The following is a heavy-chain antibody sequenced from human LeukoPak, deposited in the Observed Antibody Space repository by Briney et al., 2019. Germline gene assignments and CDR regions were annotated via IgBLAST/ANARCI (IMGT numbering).Heavy chain of an antibody. V-gene: IGHV4-39*01. Sequence: SETLSLTCTVSGGSISSSSYYWGWIRQPPGKGLEWIGSIYYSGSTYYNPSLKSRVTISVDTSKNQFSLKLSSVTAADTAVYYCARQATSTTGLSLEWLLSFDYWGQGTLVTVSS. J-gene: IGHJ4*02. D-gene: IGHD3-3*01. CDR1: GGSISSSSYY. CDR2: IYYSGST. CDR3: ARQATSTTGLSLEWLLSFDY.